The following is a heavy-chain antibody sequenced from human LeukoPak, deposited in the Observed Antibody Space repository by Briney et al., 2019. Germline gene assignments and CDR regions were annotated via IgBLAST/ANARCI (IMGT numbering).Heavy chain of an antibody. CDR2: IYYSGST. V-gene: IGHV4-30-4*01. CDR3: ARDHCSGGSCYSYYYYGMDV. CDR1: GGSISSGDYY. D-gene: IGHD2-15*01. J-gene: IGHJ6*02. Sequence: SETLSLTCTVSGGSISSGDYYWSWIRQPPGKGPEWIGYIYYSGSTYYNPSLKSRVTISVDTSKNQFSLKLSSVTAADTAVYYCARDHCSGGSCYSYYYYGMDVWGQGTTVTVSS.